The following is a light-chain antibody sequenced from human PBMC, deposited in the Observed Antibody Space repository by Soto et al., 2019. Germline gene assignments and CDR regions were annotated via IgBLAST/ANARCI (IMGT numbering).Light chain of an antibody. CDR2: EVT. V-gene: IGLV2-14*01. Sequence: QSVLTQPPSAAGSPGQSVTISCTGTSSDVGGYNYVSWYQQHPGKAPKLIIYEVTKRPSGVSNRFSGSKSGNTASLTISGLQAEDEADYYCISYTSSSTPGVFGTGTKLTVL. CDR1: SSDVGGYNY. J-gene: IGLJ1*01. CDR3: ISYTSSSTPGV.